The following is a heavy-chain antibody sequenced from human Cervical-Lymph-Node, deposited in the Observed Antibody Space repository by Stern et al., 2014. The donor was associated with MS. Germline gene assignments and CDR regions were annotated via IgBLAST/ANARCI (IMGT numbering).Heavy chain of an antibody. D-gene: IGHD1-14*01. Sequence: VQLKESGAEVKKPGSSVKVSCKASGGTFSSFGISWVRQAPGQGLEWVGGIIPIFGTANYAQQLQDRVTITADTSTSTAYMDLSSLRSEDTAIYYCASGLIPRDHYNYYGMEVWGQGTTVTVSS. V-gene: IGHV1-69*06. CDR3: ASGLIPRDHYNYYGMEV. CDR2: IIPIFGTA. J-gene: IGHJ6*02. CDR1: GGTFSSFG.